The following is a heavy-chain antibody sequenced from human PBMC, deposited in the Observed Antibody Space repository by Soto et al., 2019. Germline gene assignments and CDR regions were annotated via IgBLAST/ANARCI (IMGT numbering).Heavy chain of an antibody. CDR3: ARDPNGLDV. CDR1: GFTFSSYW. V-gene: IGHV3-74*01. Sequence: GGSLRLSCAASGFTFSSYWMHWVRQAPGKGLVWVARIHDDGSITNYADSVKGRFTISRDNAKNTLYMEMRNLRAEDTAVYYCARDPNGLDVWGQGTTVTVSS. J-gene: IGHJ6*02. CDR2: IHDDGSIT.